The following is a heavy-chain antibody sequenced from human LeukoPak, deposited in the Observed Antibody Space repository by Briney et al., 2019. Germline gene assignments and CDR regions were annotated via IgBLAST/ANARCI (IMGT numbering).Heavy chain of an antibody. CDR2: IYNSVST. V-gene: IGHV4-61*08. J-gene: IGHJ4*02. D-gene: IGHD3-10*01. CDR1: GGSVSSGDFY. CDR3: ARNRLYGSGSGDFNC. Sequence: SETLSLTCTVSGGSVSSGDFYWIWIRQPPGKGLEWIGYIYNSVSTNYSPSLKSRVTISVDTSQNQFSLKLSSVTAADTAVYYCARNRLYGSGSGDFNCWGQGTLVTVSS.